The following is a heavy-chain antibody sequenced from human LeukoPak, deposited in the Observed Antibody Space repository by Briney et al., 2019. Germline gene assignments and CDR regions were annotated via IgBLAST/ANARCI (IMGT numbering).Heavy chain of an antibody. CDR2: ISAYNGNT. D-gene: IGHD2-2*01. J-gene: IGHJ4*02. Sequence: ASVKVSCKASGYTFTSYGISWVRQAPGQGLEWMGWISAYNGNTNCAQKLQGRVTMTTDTSTSTAYMELRSLRSDDTAVYYCARVRSTPYCSSTSCYEGYFDYWGQGTLVTVSS. CDR1: GYTFTSYG. V-gene: IGHV1-18*04. CDR3: ARVRSTPYCSSTSCYEGYFDY.